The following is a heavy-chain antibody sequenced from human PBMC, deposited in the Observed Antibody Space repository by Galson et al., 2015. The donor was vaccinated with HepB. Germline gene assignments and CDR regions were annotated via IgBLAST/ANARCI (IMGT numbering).Heavy chain of an antibody. V-gene: IGHV3-30-3*01. CDR2: ISYDGSNK. J-gene: IGHJ4*02. Sequence: SLRLSCAASGFTFSSYAMHWVRQAPGKGLEWVAVISYDGSNKYYADSVKGRFTISRDNSKNTLYLQMNSLRAEDTAVYYCARDPNSYYGSGGYFDYWGQGTLVTVSS. CDR3: ARDPNSYYGSGGYFDY. D-gene: IGHD3-10*01. CDR1: GFTFSSYA.